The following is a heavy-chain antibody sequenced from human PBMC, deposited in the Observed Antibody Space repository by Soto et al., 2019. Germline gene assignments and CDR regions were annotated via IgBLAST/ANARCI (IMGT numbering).Heavy chain of an antibody. CDR1: GFSLTTSGVG. V-gene: IGHV2-5*02. D-gene: IGHD3-3*01. CDR3: AHRILRTVFGLVTTTAIYFDF. J-gene: IGHJ4*02. Sequence: QITLNESGPPVVKPAETLTLTCTFSGFSLTTSGVGVGWIRQSLGKAPEWLALIYWDDDKRYSASLKSRLTITKDTSKNQVVLTMASVDPADTATYYCAHRILRTVFGLVTTTAIYFDFWGQGTPVVVSS. CDR2: IYWDDDK.